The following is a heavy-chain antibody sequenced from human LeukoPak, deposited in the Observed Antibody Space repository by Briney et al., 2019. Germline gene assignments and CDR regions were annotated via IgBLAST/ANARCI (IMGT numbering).Heavy chain of an antibody. CDR2: INSDGSST. Sequence: GGSLRLACAASGFTFSSYWMHWVRQVPGKGLVWVSRINSDGSSTNYADSVKGRFTISRDNAKNTLYLQLNSLRAEDTAVYYCANRNYYLDHWGQGTLVTVSS. D-gene: IGHD3-10*01. CDR3: ANRNYYLDH. V-gene: IGHV3-74*01. CDR1: GFTFSSYW. J-gene: IGHJ4*02.